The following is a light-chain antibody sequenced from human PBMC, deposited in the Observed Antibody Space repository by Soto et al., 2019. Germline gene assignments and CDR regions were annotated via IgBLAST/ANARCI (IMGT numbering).Light chain of an antibody. J-gene: IGKJ2*01. V-gene: IGKV4-1*01. CDR2: WAS. Sequence: DIVMTQSPDSLAVSLGERATISCKSSQSLLFSSNNKTYLTWYQHRPGQSPKMLIFWASVRESGVPERFSGSGCETDFTLTISGLQPEDAAVYYCQQDYSDFFTFGQGTRLEIK. CDR1: QSLLFSSNNKTY. CDR3: QQDYSDFFT.